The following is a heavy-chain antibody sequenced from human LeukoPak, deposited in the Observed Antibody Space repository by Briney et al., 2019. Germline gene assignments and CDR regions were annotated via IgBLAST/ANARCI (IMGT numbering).Heavy chain of an antibody. CDR1: GASISSSSYY. Sequence: SETLSLTCTVSGASISSSSYYWGWIRQPPGKGLEWIGSIYYSGSTYYNPSLKSRIMISVDTSKNQFSLKLSSVTAADTAVYYCARPIVGATIGFDYWGQGTLVTVSS. D-gene: IGHD1-26*01. J-gene: IGHJ4*02. V-gene: IGHV4-39*01. CDR3: ARPIVGATIGFDY. CDR2: IYYSGST.